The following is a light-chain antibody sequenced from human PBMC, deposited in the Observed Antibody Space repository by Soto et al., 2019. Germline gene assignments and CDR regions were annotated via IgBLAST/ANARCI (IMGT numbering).Light chain of an antibody. Sequence: IVLTQSPGSLSLSLGERATLSCRASQSVTSSYLAWYQQKPGQAPRLLIYGASSRATGIPDRFSGSGSGTDFTLTISRLEPEDFAVYYCQEYGSSPRTFGQGTKVDI. CDR1: QSVTSSY. CDR2: GAS. J-gene: IGKJ1*01. V-gene: IGKV3-20*01. CDR3: QEYGSSPRT.